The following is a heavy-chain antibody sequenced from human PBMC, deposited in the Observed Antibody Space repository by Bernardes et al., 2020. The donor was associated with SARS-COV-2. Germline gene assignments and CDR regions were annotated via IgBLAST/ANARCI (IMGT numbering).Heavy chain of an antibody. CDR3: ARELSNLVSAFDI. D-gene: IGHD6-13*01. CDR1: GDSISSSYY. CDR2: IYPSGSA. V-gene: IGHV4-38-2*02. Sequence: SKTLSLTCAVSGDSISSSYYLGWIRQPPGKGLEWSGSIYPSGSAYYNPSLKSRVTISVDSPKNQFSLKLTSVTAADTAVYYCARELSNLVSAFDIWGQGTMVTVSS. J-gene: IGHJ3*02.